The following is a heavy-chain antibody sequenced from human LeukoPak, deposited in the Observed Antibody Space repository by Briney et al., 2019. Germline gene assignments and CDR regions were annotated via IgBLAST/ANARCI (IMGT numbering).Heavy chain of an antibody. Sequence: GASVKVSCKAFGYTFTSNYMHWVRQAPGQGPEWMGVISPSGGSTTYAQKFQGRVTMTRDMSTSTVYMELSSLRSEDTAVYYCATASWREGHGGAFDIWGQGTMVTVSS. D-gene: IGHD6-13*01. J-gene: IGHJ3*02. CDR1: GYTFTSNY. CDR3: ATASWREGHGGAFDI. V-gene: IGHV1-46*01. CDR2: ISPSGGST.